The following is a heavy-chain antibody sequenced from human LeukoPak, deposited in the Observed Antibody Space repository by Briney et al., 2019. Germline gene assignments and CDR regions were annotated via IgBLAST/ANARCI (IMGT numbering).Heavy chain of an antibody. Sequence: PSETLSLTCAVYGGSFSGYYWSWIRQPPGKGLEWIGEINHSGSTNYNPSLKSRVTISVDTSKNQFSLKLSSVTAADTAVYYCAKGEHYYDSSGYATPDYWGQGTLVTVSS. V-gene: IGHV4-34*01. CDR2: INHSGST. D-gene: IGHD3-22*01. CDR3: AKGEHYYDSSGYATPDY. CDR1: GGSFSGYY. J-gene: IGHJ4*02.